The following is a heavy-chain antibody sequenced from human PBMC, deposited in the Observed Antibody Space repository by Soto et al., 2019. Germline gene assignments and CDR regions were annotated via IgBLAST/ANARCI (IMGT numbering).Heavy chain of an antibody. CDR1: GGSISSGDYY. CDR3: ARSQRGRTAFTCDY. D-gene: IGHD3-16*01. J-gene: IGHJ4*02. Sequence: TLSLTCTVSGGSISSGDYYWSWIRQPPGKGLEWIGYIYYSGSTYYNPSLKSRVTISVDTSKNQFSLKLSSVTAADTAVYFCARSQRGRTAFTCDYWGQGALVTVSS. CDR2: IYYSGST. V-gene: IGHV4-30-4*01.